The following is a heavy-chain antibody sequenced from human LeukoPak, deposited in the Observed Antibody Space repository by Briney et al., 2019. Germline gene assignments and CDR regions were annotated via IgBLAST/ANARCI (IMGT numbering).Heavy chain of an antibody. Sequence: PGGSLRLSCAASGFTFDDYGMSWVRQAPGKGLEWISGVNWNGGSTGYADSVKGRFTISRDNSKNTLYLQMGSLRAEDMAVYYCARGCSGGSCYNYWGQGTLVTVSS. D-gene: IGHD2-15*01. CDR2: VNWNGGST. J-gene: IGHJ4*02. CDR3: ARGCSGGSCYNY. V-gene: IGHV3-20*04. CDR1: GFTFDDYG.